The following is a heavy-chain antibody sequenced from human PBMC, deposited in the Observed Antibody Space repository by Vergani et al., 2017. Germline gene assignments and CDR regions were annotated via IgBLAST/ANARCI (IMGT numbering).Heavy chain of an antibody. V-gene: IGHV4-61*02. J-gene: IGHJ6*02. CDR2: IYTSGST. D-gene: IGHD3-3*01. CDR3: ARDRITIFGVVMNYGMDV. Sequence: QVQLQESGPGLVKPSQTLSLTCTVSGGSISSGSYYWSWIRQPAGKGLEWIGRIYTSGSTNYNPSLKSRVTISVDTSKNQFSLKLSSVTAADTAVYYCARDRITIFGVVMNYGMDVWGQGP. CDR1: GGSISSGSYY.